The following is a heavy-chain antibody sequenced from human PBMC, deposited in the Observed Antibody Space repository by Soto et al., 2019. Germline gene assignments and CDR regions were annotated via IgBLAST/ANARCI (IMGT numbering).Heavy chain of an antibody. Sequence: GGSLRLSCAASGFIFRNYGMHWVRKAPGKGLEWVAVMSYDGSDKKYADSVKGRFAISRDNSKNTLYLRMNSLRVEDTAVYYCAKEGWGTGHFDYWGQGTLVTVSS. CDR3: AKEGWGTGHFDY. J-gene: IGHJ4*02. CDR1: GFIFRNYG. CDR2: MSYDGSDK. D-gene: IGHD7-27*01. V-gene: IGHV3-30*18.